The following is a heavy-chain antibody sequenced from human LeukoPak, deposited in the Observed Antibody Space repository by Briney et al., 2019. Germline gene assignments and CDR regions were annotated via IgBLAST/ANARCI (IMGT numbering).Heavy chain of an antibody. J-gene: IGHJ4*02. CDR2: INHSGST. D-gene: IGHD3-22*01. CDR3: ARGPSIRYYDGSGYYYFDY. CDR1: GGFFSDYY. Sequence: SETLSLTCAVYGGFFSDYYWSWIRQPPGKGLEWIGEINHSGSTNYNPSLKSRVTISVETSKNQFSLYLGSVTAADTAVYYCARGPSIRYYDGSGYYYFDYWGQGTLVTASS. V-gene: IGHV4-34*01.